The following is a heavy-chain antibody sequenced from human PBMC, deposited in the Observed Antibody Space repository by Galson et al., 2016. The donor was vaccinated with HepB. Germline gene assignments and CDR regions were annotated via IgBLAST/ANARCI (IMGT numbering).Heavy chain of an antibody. CDR3: ARLVENWNEAGRFDS. CDR1: GFTFSSYS. Sequence: SLRLSCAASGFTFSSYSMNWVRQAPGMGLEWVSFISSSSTYIYYADSVRGRFTISRDNAKNSLYLQMNSLRAEDTAVYYCARLVENWNEAGRFDSWGQGTLVTVSS. CDR2: ISSSSTYI. D-gene: IGHD1-1*01. J-gene: IGHJ4*02. V-gene: IGHV3-21*01.